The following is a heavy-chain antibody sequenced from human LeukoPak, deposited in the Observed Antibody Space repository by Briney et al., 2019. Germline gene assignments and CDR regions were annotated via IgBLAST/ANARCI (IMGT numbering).Heavy chain of an antibody. V-gene: IGHV1-46*01. D-gene: IGHD3-22*01. CDR2: INPSGGRT. CDR3: ARLRHDNSGPFDY. CDR1: GYTFASYY. Sequence: ASVKVSCKASGYTFASYYIHWVRQAPGQGLEWMEAINPSGGRTSYAQKFQGRVTMTRDTSTSTVYMELSSLRSEDAAVYYCARLRHDNSGPFDYWGQGTLVTVSS. J-gene: IGHJ4*02.